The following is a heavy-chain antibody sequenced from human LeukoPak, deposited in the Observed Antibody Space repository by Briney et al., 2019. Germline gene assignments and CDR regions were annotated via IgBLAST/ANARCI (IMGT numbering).Heavy chain of an antibody. V-gene: IGHV4-39*07. D-gene: IGHD5-18*01. J-gene: IGHJ6*03. CDR2: IYYSGST. CDR3: ARRGGYSYGWEYYYYYYMDV. Sequence: SETLSLTCTVSGDSISSSSYYWGWIRQPPGKGLEWIGSIYYSGSTYYNPSLKSRVTISVDTSKNQFSLKLSSVTAADTAVYYCARRGGYSYGWEYYYYYYMDVWGKGTTVTISS. CDR1: GDSISSSSYY.